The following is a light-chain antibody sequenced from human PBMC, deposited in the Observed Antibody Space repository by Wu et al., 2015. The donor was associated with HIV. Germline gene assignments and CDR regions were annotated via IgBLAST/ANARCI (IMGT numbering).Light chain of an antibody. J-gene: IGKJ5*01. CDR3: QQHYNWPLS. V-gene: IGKV3-11*01. CDR2: DAT. Sequence: EIVLTQSPATLSSSPGESVTLSCRASRSVSGTLAWYQQKPGQALRLLIYDATNRATGIPARFSGSGSVTDFTLTISNLEPEDSGVYYCQQHYNWPLSFGQGTRLEIK. CDR1: RSVSGT.